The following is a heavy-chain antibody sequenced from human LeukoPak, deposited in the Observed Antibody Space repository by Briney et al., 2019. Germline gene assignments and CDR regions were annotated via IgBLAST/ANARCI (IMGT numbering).Heavy chain of an antibody. CDR2: MKGDGSVK. D-gene: IGHD2-8*02. V-gene: IGHV3-7*01. CDR1: GFTFSSHW. Sequence: GGSLRLSCAASGFTFSSHWMSWVRQAPGKGLEWVASMKGDGSVKHFLDSVEGRFTISRDNAKNSLYLQMNSLRAEDTAIYYCARWDAYYTGGIGYSGDFAFDFWGQGTLVTVSS. J-gene: IGHJ3*01. CDR3: ARWDAYYTGGIGYSGDFAFDF.